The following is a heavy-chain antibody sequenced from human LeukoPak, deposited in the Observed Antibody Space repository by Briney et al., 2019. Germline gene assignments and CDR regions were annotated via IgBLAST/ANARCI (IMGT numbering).Heavy chain of an antibody. V-gene: IGHV1-69*01. CDR2: IIPIFGTA. CDR1: GGTFSSYA. D-gene: IGHD2-2*01. CDR3: ATGRDIVVVPAAHSPNWFDP. J-gene: IGHJ5*02. Sequence: GASVNVSCKASGGTFSSYAISWVRQAPGQGLEWMGGIIPIFGTANYAQKFQGRVTITADESTSTAYMELSSLRSDDTAVYYCATGRDIVVVPAAHSPNWFDPWGQGTLVTVSS.